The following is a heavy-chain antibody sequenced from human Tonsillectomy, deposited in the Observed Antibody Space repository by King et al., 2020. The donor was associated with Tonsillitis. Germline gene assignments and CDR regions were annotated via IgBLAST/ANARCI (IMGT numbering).Heavy chain of an antibody. Sequence: QLQESGPGLVKPSETLSLTCTVSGGSISSYYWSWIRQPPGKGLEWIGSIYYSGSTNYNPSLKSRVTISVDTSKNQFSLKLSSVTAADTAVYYCARGIRNYYDSSGYYAPGYFDYWGQGTLVTVSS. CDR2: IYYSGST. CDR1: GGSISSYY. V-gene: IGHV4-59*01. D-gene: IGHD3-22*01. J-gene: IGHJ4*02. CDR3: ARGIRNYYDSSGYYAPGYFDY.